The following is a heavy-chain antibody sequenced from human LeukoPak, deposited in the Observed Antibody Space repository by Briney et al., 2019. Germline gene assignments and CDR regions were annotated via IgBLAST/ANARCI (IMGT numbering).Heavy chain of an antibody. Sequence: GGSLRLSCVASGFTFSTYWMNWVRQAPGEGLEWVANMNEDGSVRRYVDSVKGRFTISRDNAKNSLYLQMNSLRAEDTAVYFCAAWMTTTTYWGQGTPVTASS. D-gene: IGHD5-12*01. J-gene: IGHJ1*01. CDR3: AAWMTTTTY. CDR2: MNEDGSVR. V-gene: IGHV3-7*02. CDR1: GFTFSTYW.